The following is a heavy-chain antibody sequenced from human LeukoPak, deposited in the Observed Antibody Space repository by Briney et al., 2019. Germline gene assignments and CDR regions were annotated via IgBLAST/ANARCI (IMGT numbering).Heavy chain of an antibody. V-gene: IGHV3-23*01. Sequence: GGSLRLSCAASGFTFSSYAMSWVRQAPGKGLEWVSAISGSGGSTYYADSVKGRFTISRDNSKNTLYLQMNSLRAEDTAVYYCAKGRYGSGSYSEFDYWGQGTLVTVSS. CDR3: AKGRYGSGSYSEFDY. CDR2: ISGSGGST. D-gene: IGHD3-10*01. CDR1: GFTFSSYA. J-gene: IGHJ4*02.